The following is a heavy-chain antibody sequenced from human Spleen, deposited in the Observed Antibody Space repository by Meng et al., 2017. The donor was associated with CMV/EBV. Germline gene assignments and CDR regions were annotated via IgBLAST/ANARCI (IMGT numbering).Heavy chain of an antibody. CDR1: WFTFSGSA. CDR3: TRSGSSNPAYFQH. CDR2: IRSKANSYAT. V-gene: IGHV3-73*01. J-gene: IGHJ1*01. Sequence: SWFTFSGSAMPWVRQASGKGLEWVGRIRSKANSYATAYAASVKGRFTISRDDSKNTAYLQMNSLKTEDTAVYYCTRSGSSNPAYFQHWGQGTLVTVSS. D-gene: IGHD1-26*01.